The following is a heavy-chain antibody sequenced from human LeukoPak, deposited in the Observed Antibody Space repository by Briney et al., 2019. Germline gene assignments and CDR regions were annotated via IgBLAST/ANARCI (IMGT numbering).Heavy chain of an antibody. Sequence: GGSLRLSCAAPGFTFSSYGMHWVRQAPGKGLEWVAFIRYDGSNKYYADSVKGRFTISRDNSKNTLYLQMNSLRAEDTAVYYCAKDRTSTVVTLSVAPYYFDYWGQGTLVTVSS. CDR1: GFTFSSYG. CDR2: IRYDGSNK. V-gene: IGHV3-30*02. J-gene: IGHJ4*02. D-gene: IGHD4-23*01. CDR3: AKDRTSTVVTLSVAPYYFDY.